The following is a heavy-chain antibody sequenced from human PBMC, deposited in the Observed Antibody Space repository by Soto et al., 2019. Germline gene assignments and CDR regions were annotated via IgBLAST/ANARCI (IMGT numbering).Heavy chain of an antibody. CDR2: ISVDGSST. CDR1: GFTFSSYV. J-gene: IGHJ1*01. CDR3: AREDESSGHAGTFQH. D-gene: IGHD3-22*01. V-gene: IGHV3-30*04. Sequence: QVQLVESGGGVVQPGRSLRLSCTASGFTFSSYVMHWVRKAPGEGLEWVAGISVDGSSTHYADSVKGRFTISRDNSKNTLYLQMDSLTAEETTVFYCAREDESSGHAGTFQHWGQGTLVTVSS.